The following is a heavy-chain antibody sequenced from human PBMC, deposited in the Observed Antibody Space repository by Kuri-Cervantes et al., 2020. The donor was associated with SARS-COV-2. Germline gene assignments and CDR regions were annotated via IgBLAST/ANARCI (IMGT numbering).Heavy chain of an antibody. CDR1: GFTFSSYT. CDR2: ISSSGSTI. Sequence: ETLSFTCAASGFTFSSYTMNWVRQAPGKGLEWVSYISSSGSTIYYADSVKGRFTISRDNSKNTLYLQMNSLRAEDTAVYYCARDRGRYYGMDVWGQGTTVTVSS. J-gene: IGHJ6*02. CDR3: ARDRGRYYGMDV. V-gene: IGHV3-48*01. D-gene: IGHD3-16*01.